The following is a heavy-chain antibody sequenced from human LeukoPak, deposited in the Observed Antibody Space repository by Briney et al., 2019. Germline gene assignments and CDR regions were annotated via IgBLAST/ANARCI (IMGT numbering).Heavy chain of an antibody. CDR1: GGSISSYY. D-gene: IGHD5-18*01. V-gene: IGHV4-59*01. CDR2: IYYSGST. Sequence: PSETLSLTCTVSGGSISSYYWSWIRQPPGKGLEWIGYIYYSGSTNYNPSLKSRVTISVDTSKNQFSLKLSSVAAADTAVYYCAGSRGGPRWIQLWFDAFDIWGQGTMVTVSS. J-gene: IGHJ3*02. CDR3: AGSRGGPRWIQLWFDAFDI.